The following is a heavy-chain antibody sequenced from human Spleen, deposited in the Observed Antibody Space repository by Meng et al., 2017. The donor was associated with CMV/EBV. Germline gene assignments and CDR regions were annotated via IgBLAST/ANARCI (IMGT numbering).Heavy chain of an antibody. V-gene: IGHV3-23*03. D-gene: IGHD6-19*01. CDR2: IYSGGSST. CDR1: GFTFSSYA. J-gene: IGHJ2*01. CDR3: AKDLAVAGTGWYFDL. Sequence: SGFTFSSYAMRWVRQPPGKGLEWVSVIYSGGSSTYYADSVKGRFTISRDNSKNTLYLQMNSLRAEDAAVYYCAKDLAVAGTGWYFDLWGRGTLVTVSS.